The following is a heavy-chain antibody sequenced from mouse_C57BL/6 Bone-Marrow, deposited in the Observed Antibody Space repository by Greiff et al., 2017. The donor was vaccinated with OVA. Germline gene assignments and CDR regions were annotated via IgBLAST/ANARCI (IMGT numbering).Heavy chain of an antibody. D-gene: IGHD6-1*01. V-gene: IGHV10-3*01. J-gene: IGHJ4*01. CDR2: IRSKSSNYAT. CDR3: VRGRPSDAMDY. CDR1: GFTFNTYA. Sequence: EVQLVESGGGLVQPKGSLKLSCAASGFTFNTYAMHWVRQAPGTGLEWVARIRSKSSNYATYYAVSVKDRFTISRDDSQSMLYLRMNNLKTEDTAMYYCVRGRPSDAMDYWGQGTSVTVSA.